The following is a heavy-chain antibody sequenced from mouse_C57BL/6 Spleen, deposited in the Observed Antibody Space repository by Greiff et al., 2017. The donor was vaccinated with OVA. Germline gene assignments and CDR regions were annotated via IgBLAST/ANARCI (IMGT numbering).Heavy chain of an antibody. CDR2: ISDGGSYT. V-gene: IGHV5-4*03. Sequence: EVKVEESGGGLVKPGGSLKLSCAASGFTFSSYAMSWVRQTPEKRLEWVATISDGGSYTYYPDNVKGRFTISRDNAKNNLYLQMSHLKSEDTAMYYCARGGYEDYAMDYWGQGTSVTVSS. J-gene: IGHJ4*01. CDR3: ARGGYEDYAMDY. D-gene: IGHD2-14*01. CDR1: GFTFSSYA.